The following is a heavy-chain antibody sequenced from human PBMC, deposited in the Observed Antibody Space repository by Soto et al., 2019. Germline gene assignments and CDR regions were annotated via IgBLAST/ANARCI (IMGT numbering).Heavy chain of an antibody. Sequence: EVQLVESGGGLVKPGGSLRLSCAASGFTFSSYSMNWVRQAPGKGLEWVSSISSSSSYIYYADSVKGRFTISRDNAKNSLYLQMNSLRAEDTAVYYCARDGDCSSTSCLYYYYYGMDVWDQGTTVTVSS. J-gene: IGHJ6*02. CDR2: ISSSSSYI. CDR3: ARDGDCSSTSCLYYYYYGMDV. V-gene: IGHV3-21*01. CDR1: GFTFSSYS. D-gene: IGHD2-2*01.